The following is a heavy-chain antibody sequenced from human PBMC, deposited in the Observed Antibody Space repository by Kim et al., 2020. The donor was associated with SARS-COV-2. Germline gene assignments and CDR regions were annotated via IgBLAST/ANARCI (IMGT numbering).Heavy chain of an antibody. CDR1: GFTFSSYA. D-gene: IGHD4-17*01. CDR3: ARDGARDYGGNRRAFDI. J-gene: IGHJ3*02. V-gene: IGHV3-30*04. CDR2: ISYDGSNK. Sequence: GGSLRLSCAASGFTFSSYAMHWVRQAPGKGLEWVAVISYDGSNKYYADSVKGRFTISRDNSKNTLYLQMNSLRAEDTAVYYCARDGARDYGGNRRAFDI.